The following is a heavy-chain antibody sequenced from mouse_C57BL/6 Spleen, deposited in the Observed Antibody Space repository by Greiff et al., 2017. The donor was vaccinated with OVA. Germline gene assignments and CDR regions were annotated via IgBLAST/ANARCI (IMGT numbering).Heavy chain of an antibody. V-gene: IGHV5-12*01. CDR2: ISNGGGST. CDR3: ARLDSSGYPYYYAMDY. J-gene: IGHJ4*01. CDR1: GFTFSDYY. Sequence: DVKLVESGGGLVQPGGSLKLSCAASGFTFSDYYMYWVRQTPEKRLEWVAYISNGGGSTYYPDTVKGRFTISRDNAKNTLYLQMSRLKSEDTAMYHCARLDSSGYPYYYAMDYWGQGTSVTVSS. D-gene: IGHD3-2*02.